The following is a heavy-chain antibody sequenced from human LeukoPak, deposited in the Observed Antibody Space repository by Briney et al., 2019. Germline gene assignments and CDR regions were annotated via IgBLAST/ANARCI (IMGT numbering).Heavy chain of an antibody. CDR1: GGSISSYY. J-gene: IGHJ4*02. CDR2: IYYTGST. V-gene: IGHV4-59*08. Sequence: SETLSLTRTVSGGSISSYYWSWIRQPPGKGLEWIGYIYYTGSTNYNPSLKSRVTISLDTSKNQFSLKLSSVTASDTAVYYCATLSTVVTPFYFDYWGQGTLVTVSS. CDR3: ATLSTVVTPFYFDY. D-gene: IGHD4-23*01.